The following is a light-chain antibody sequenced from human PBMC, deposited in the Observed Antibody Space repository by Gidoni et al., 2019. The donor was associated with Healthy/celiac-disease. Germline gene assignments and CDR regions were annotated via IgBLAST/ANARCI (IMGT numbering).Light chain of an antibody. J-gene: IGKJ1*01. V-gene: IGKV3-20*01. Sequence: VLTKSPGTLSLSPGERATRSCRASQSVSSRYVAWYQQKPGQAPRLLIYGASSRSTGIPDRFSGSGSGADFTLTISRLEPEDFAVYYCQQYGSSLPTFGQGTKVEIK. CDR1: QSVSSRY. CDR2: GAS. CDR3: QQYGSSLPT.